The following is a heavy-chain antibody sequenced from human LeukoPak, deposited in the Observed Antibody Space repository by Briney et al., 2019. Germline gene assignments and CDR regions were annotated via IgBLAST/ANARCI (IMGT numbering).Heavy chain of an antibody. J-gene: IGHJ4*02. CDR2: VSPTGGTT. CDR3: VRLRRSSATGGYYYYYDY. CDR1: GFTFNSYA. V-gene: IGHV3-23*01. Sequence: GGSLRLSCAASGFTFNSYAINWVPQAPAKGLEWVSTVSPTGGTTYHADSVRGRFTISRDNAKNSLFLQMDSLSAEDTAVYYCVRLRRSSATGGYYYYYDYWGQGILVTVSS. D-gene: IGHD3-22*01.